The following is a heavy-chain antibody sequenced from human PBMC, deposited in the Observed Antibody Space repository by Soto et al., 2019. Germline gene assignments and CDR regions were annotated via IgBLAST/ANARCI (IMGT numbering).Heavy chain of an antibody. J-gene: IGHJ5*02. D-gene: IGHD3-10*01. Sequence: ASVKVSCKASGYTFTSYGISWVRQAPGQGLEWMGWISAYNGNTNYAQKLQGRVTMTTDTSTSTAYMELRSLRSDDTAVYYCARERSMVRGVTNNWFDPWGQGTLVTVSS. CDR2: ISAYNGNT. CDR3: ARERSMVRGVTNNWFDP. V-gene: IGHV1-18*01. CDR1: GYTFTSYG.